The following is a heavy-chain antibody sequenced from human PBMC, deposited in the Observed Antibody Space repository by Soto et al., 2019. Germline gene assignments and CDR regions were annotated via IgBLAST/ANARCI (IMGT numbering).Heavy chain of an antibody. CDR2: IIPIFGTA. CDR1: GGTFSSYA. CDR3: ARARHYYGSSGYYDY. Sequence: ASVKVSCKASGGTFSSYAISWVRQAPGQGLEWMGGIIPIFGTANYAQKFQGRVTITADKSTSTAYMELSSLRSEDTAVYYCARARHYYGSSGYYDYWGQGTLVTVSS. J-gene: IGHJ4*02. V-gene: IGHV1-69*06. D-gene: IGHD3-22*01.